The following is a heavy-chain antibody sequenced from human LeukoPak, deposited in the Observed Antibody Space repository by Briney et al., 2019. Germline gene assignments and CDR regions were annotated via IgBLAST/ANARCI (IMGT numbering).Heavy chain of an antibody. CDR2: IIPIFGTA. CDR3: GTQPQYCSSTSCYSDY. CDR1: GGTFGSYA. Sequence: SVKVSCKASGGTFGSYAISWVRQAPGQGLEWMGGIIPIFGTANYAQKFQGRVTITADESTSTAYMELSSLRSEDTAVYYCGTQPQYCSSTSCYSDYWGQGTLVTVSS. V-gene: IGHV1-69*01. D-gene: IGHD2-2*01. J-gene: IGHJ4*02.